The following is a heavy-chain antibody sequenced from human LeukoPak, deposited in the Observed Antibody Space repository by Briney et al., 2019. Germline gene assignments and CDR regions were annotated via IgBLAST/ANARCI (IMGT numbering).Heavy chain of an antibody. J-gene: IGHJ4*02. V-gene: IGHV4-39*07. D-gene: IGHD3-16*01. Sequence: SETLSLTCTVSGGSIGSSTYYWGWIRQPPGKGLEWIGEINHSGSTNYNPSLKSRVTISVDTSKNQFSLKLSSVTAADTAVYYCARDRYDYVWGNLEERGDFPSNWGQGTLVTVSS. CDR2: INHSGST. CDR3: ARDRYDYVWGNLEERGDFPSN. CDR1: GGSIGSSTYY.